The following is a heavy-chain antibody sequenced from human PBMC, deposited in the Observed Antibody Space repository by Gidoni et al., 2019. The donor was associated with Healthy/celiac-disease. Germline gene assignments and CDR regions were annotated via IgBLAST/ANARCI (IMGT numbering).Heavy chain of an antibody. CDR1: GFTFSSYW. V-gene: IGHV3-74*01. CDR2: INSDGSST. CDR3: ARVGYYYGSGSYRCDAFDI. Sequence: EVQLVESGGGLVQPGGSLSLSCAASGFTFSSYWLHWVRQATGKGLVWVSRINSDGSSTSYADSVKGRFTISRDNAKNTLYLQMNSLRAEDTAVYYCARVGYYYGSGSYRCDAFDIWGQGTMVTVSS. J-gene: IGHJ3*02. D-gene: IGHD3-10*01.